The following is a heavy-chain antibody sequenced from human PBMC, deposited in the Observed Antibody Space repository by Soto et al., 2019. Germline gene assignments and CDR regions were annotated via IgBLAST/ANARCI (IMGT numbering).Heavy chain of an antibody. V-gene: IGHV3-30*18. CDR2: ISYDGSNK. J-gene: IGHJ4*02. CDR1: GFTFSSYG. CDR3: AKDRGSXVVXAAPAPTLDY. Sequence: QVQLVESGGGVVQPGRSLRLSCAASGFTFSSYGMHWVRQAPGKGLEWVAVISYDGSNKYYADSVKGRFTISRDNSKXTLYLQMNSXRAEDTAVYYCAKDRGSXVVXAAPAPTLDYWGQGTLVTVSS. D-gene: IGHD2-2*01.